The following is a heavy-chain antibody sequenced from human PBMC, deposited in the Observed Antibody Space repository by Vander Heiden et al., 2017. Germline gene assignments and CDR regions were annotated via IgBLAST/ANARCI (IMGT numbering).Heavy chain of an antibody. V-gene: IGHV3-30*18. Sequence: QVQLVESGGGVVQPGRSLRPSCAASGFTFSSYGMHWVRPAPGKGLEWVAVISYDGSNKYYADAVKGRFTISRDNSKNTLYLQMNSLRAEDTAVYYCAKDLTGATDYFDYLGQGTLVTVSS. D-gene: IGHD1-26*01. CDR2: ISYDGSNK. CDR3: AKDLTGATDYFDY. J-gene: IGHJ4*02. CDR1: GFTFSSYG.